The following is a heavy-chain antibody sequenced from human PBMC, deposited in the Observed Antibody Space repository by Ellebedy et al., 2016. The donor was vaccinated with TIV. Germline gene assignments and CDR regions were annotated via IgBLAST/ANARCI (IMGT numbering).Heavy chain of an antibody. CDR3: AREYVGASLDY. J-gene: IGHJ4*02. CDR2: ISYDGSNK. Sequence: PGGSLRLSCGASGFTFSNYALHWVRQAPGKGLEWVAVISYDGSNKYYADSVKGRFTISRDNSKNTLYLQMNSLRAEDTAVYYCAREYVGASLDYWGQGTLVTVSS. D-gene: IGHD1-26*01. CDR1: GFTFSNYA. V-gene: IGHV3-30*01.